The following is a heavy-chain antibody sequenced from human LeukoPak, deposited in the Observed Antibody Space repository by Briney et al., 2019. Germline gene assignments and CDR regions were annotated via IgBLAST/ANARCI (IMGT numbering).Heavy chain of an antibody. Sequence: ASVKVSCKASGYTFTGYYMHWVRQAPGQGLEWMAWINPNSGGTNYAQKFQGRVTMTRDTSITTAYLELSSLRSDDTAVYYCASEVDCSSPSCQLDYWGQGTLVTVSS. J-gene: IGHJ4*02. CDR2: INPNSGGT. CDR1: GYTFTGYY. V-gene: IGHV1-2*02. D-gene: IGHD2-2*01. CDR3: ASEVDCSSPSCQLDY.